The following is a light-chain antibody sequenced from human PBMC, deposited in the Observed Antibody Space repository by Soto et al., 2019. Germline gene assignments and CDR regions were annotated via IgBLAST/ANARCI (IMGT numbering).Light chain of an antibody. Sequence: EDVLTQSLGTLSLSPGERATLSCRASQTVRNNYLAWYQQKPGQAPRLLIYDASSRDTGIPDRFSGGGSGTDFTLTISSLEPEDFAVYYCQQFSSYPLTFGGGTKVDIK. CDR1: QTVRNNY. V-gene: IGKV3-20*01. CDR2: DAS. J-gene: IGKJ4*01. CDR3: QQFSSYPLT.